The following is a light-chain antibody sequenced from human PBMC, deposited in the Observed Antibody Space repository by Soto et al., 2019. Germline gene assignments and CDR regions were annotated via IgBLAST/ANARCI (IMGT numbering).Light chain of an antibody. CDR3: QQYDSYLT. Sequence: DIQMTQSPSTLSASVGDRVTITCRASQSISNWLAWYQQKPGKAPKLLIYQASTLESGVPSRFSGSGSGTEFLLTISSLQPDDFATYYCQQYDSYLTFGGGTKVEI. V-gene: IGKV1-5*03. J-gene: IGKJ4*01. CDR2: QAS. CDR1: QSISNW.